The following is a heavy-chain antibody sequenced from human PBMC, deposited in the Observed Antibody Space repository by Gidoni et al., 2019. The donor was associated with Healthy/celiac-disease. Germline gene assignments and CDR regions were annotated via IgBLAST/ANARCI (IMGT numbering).Heavy chain of an antibody. CDR2: ISSSGSTI. D-gene: IGHD3-10*01. J-gene: IGHJ6*02. V-gene: IGHV3-11*01. CDR3: ARDRLLWFGELSEPTYYYYYYGMDV. CDR1: GFTFSDYY. Sequence: QVQLVESGGGLVKPGGSLRLSCAASGFTFSDYYMSWIRQAPGKGLEWVSYISSSGSTIYYADSVKGRFTISRDNAKNSLYLQMNSLRAEDTAVYYCARDRLLWFGELSEPTYYYYYYGMDVWGQGTTVTVSS.